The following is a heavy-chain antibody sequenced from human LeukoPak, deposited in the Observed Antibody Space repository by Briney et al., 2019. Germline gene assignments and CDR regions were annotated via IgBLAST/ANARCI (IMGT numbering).Heavy chain of an antibody. Sequence: GGSLRLSCEASGFTFSSYAMHWVRQAPGKGLEWVAVISYDGSNKYYADSVKGRFTISRDNSKNTLYLQMNSLRAEDTAVYYCALSPYYYDSSGLTPFFDYWGQGTLVTVSS. D-gene: IGHD3-22*01. CDR3: ALSPYYYDSSGLTPFFDY. CDR1: GFTFSSYA. V-gene: IGHV3-30-3*01. J-gene: IGHJ4*02. CDR2: ISYDGSNK.